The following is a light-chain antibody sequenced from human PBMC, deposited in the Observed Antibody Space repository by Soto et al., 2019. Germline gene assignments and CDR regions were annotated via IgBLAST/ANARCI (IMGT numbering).Light chain of an antibody. V-gene: IGLV4-69*01. J-gene: IGLJ3*02. CDR2: LNSDGSH. CDR1: SGHSNYP. Sequence: QLVLTQSPSASASLGASVKLTCTLSSGHSNYPIAWHQQQPEKGPRYLMKLNSDGSHSKGDGIPDRFSGSSSGAERYLTISSLQSEDEADYYCQTWGTGILVFGGGTQLTVL. CDR3: QTWGTGILV.